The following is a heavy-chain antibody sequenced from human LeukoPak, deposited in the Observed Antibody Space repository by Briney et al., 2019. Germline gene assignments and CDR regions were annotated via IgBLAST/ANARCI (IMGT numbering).Heavy chain of an antibody. CDR3: ARFEAYSSYYFDY. CDR1: GGSVSSGSYY. CDR2: IYYSGST. J-gene: IGHJ4*02. Sequence: PSETLSLTCTVSGGSVSSGSYYWSWIRQPPGKGLEWIGYIYYSGSTNYNPSLKSRVTISVDTSKNQFSLKLSSVTAADTAVYYCARFEAYSSYYFDYWGQGTLVTVSS. V-gene: IGHV4-61*01. D-gene: IGHD6-19*01.